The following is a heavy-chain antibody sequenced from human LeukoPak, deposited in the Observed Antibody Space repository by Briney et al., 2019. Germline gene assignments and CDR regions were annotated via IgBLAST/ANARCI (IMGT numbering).Heavy chain of an antibody. V-gene: IGHV4-39*01. Sequence: PSETLSLTCTVSGGSISTSGYYWGWIRQPPGKGLEWIASIYYSGNTYYNPSLKSRLTISVDTSKSQFSLKLSSVIAADTAVYYCARGSGNWGHQLDSWGQGTLVTVSS. CDR3: ARGSGNWGHQLDS. CDR2: IYYSGNT. J-gene: IGHJ4*02. D-gene: IGHD7-27*01. CDR1: GGSISTSGYY.